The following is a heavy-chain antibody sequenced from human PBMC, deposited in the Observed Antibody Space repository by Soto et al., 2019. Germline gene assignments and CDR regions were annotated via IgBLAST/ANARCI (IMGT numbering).Heavy chain of an antibody. V-gene: IGHV3-48*02. D-gene: IGHD5-18*01. CDR1: GFTFSSYS. CDR2: ISSSSSTI. CDR3: ARVGYSYGSDYFDY. Sequence: EVQLVESGGGLVQPGGSLRLSCAASGFTFSSYSMNWVRKAPGKGREWVSYISSSSSTIYYADSVKGRFTISRDNAKNSLYLQMNSLRDEDTAVYYCARVGYSYGSDYFDYWGQGTLVTVSS. J-gene: IGHJ4*02.